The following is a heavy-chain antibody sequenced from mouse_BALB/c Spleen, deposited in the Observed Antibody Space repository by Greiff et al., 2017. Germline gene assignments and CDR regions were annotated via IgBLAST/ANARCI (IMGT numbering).Heavy chain of an antibody. V-gene: IGHV3-2*02. Sequence: EVQGVESGPGLVKPSQSLSLTCTVTGYSITSDYAWNWIRQFPGNKLEWMGYISYSGSTSYNPSLKSRISITRDTSKNQFFLQLNSVTTEDTATYYCARSSSPAWFAYWGQGTLVTVSA. J-gene: IGHJ3*01. CDR3: ARSSSPAWFAY. CDR2: ISYSGST. D-gene: IGHD1-1*01. CDR1: GYSITSDYA.